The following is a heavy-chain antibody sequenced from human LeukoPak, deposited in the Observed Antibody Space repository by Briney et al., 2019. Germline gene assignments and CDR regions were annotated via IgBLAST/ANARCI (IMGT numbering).Heavy chain of an antibody. CDR2: INSDVSNV. J-gene: IGHJ4*02. CDR1: GITFSSYW. V-gene: IGHV3-74*01. Sequence: GGSLRLSCAVSGITFSSYWMHWVRQAPGKGLMWVSRINSDVSNVIYADSVKGRFTISRDNSKNTLYLQMNALTVEDTAVYHCAGGVSSRLLDYWGRGTLVTVSS. D-gene: IGHD3-10*01. CDR3: AGGVSSRLLDY.